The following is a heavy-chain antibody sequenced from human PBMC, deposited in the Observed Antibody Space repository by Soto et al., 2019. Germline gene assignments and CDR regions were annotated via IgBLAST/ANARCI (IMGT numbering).Heavy chain of an antibody. V-gene: IGHV3-30-3*01. CDR2: ISYDGSNK. CDR1: GFTFSSYA. J-gene: IGHJ4*02. D-gene: IGHD2-2*01. CDR3: ARGGGYCSSTSCSEIFDY. Sequence: GGSLRLSCAASGFTFSSYAMHWVRQAPGKGLEWVAVISYDGSNKYYADSVKGRFTISRDNSKNTLYLQMNSLRAEDTAVYYCARGGGYCSSTSCSEIFDYWGQGTLVTVSS.